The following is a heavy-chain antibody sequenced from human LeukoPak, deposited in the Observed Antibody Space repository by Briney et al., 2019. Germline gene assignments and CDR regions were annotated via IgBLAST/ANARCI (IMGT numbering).Heavy chain of an antibody. CDR3: AKITMVRGVIISEDY. CDR2: ISGSGGST. Sequence: GGSLRLSCAASGFTFSSYAMSWVRQAPGKGLEWVSAISGSGGSTYYADSVKGRFTISRDNSKSTLYLQMNSLRAEDTAVYYCAKITMVRGVIISEDYWGQGTLVTVSS. CDR1: GFTFSSYA. J-gene: IGHJ4*02. V-gene: IGHV3-23*01. D-gene: IGHD3-10*01.